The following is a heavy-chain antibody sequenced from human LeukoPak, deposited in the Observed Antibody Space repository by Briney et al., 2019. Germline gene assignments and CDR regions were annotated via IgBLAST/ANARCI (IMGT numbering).Heavy chain of an antibody. CDR2: IIPIFGTA. J-gene: IGHJ4*02. CDR3: ARDQASYGDYWNFDY. D-gene: IGHD4-17*01. CDR1: GGTFSSYA. Sequence: PVKVSCKASGGTFSSYAISWVRQAPGQGLEWMGGIIPIFGTANYAQKFQGRVTITADESTSTAYMELSSLRSEDTVVYYCARDQASYGDYWNFDYWGQGTLVTVSS. V-gene: IGHV1-69*13.